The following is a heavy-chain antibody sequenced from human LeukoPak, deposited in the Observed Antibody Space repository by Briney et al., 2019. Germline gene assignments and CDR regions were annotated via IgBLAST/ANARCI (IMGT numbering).Heavy chain of an antibody. CDR1: GGSISSGDHY. D-gene: IGHD6-13*01. J-gene: IGHJ4*02. Sequence: SETLSLTCTVSGGSISSGDHYWSWIRQHPGKGLEWIGYIYYSGSTYYNPSLKSRVTISVDRSKNQFSLKLSSVTAADTAVYYCARSGAEGQQLVNYWGQGTLVTVSS. CDR2: IYYSGST. CDR3: ARSGAEGQQLVNY. V-gene: IGHV4-31*03.